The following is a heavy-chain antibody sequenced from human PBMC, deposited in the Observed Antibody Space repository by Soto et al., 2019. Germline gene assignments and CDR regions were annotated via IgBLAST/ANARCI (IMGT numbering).Heavy chain of an antibody. Sequence: SETLSLTCTVSGGSISSSSYYWGWIRQPPGKGLEWIGSIYYSGSTYYNPSLKSRVTISVDTSKNQFSLKLSSVTAADTAVYYCARHAGYYDSSGYYSRSAYYYYGMDVWGQGTTVTV. CDR2: IYYSGST. CDR1: GGSISSSSYY. J-gene: IGHJ6*02. D-gene: IGHD3-22*01. V-gene: IGHV4-39*01. CDR3: ARHAGYYDSSGYYSRSAYYYYGMDV.